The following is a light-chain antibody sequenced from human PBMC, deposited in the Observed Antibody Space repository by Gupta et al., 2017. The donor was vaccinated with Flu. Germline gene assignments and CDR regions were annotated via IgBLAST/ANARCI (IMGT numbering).Light chain of an antibody. Sequence: EIVMTHSPASLSVSAGERATLSCSASQSVSNNIAWYQQIPGQAPRLLIYGASTRATGPPARFSGRGSGTEFTLAISSLQSEAFALYYSHQSHNWPRTFGHGTRVEIK. CDR3: HQSHNWPRT. CDR2: GAS. J-gene: IGKJ1*01. V-gene: IGKV3-15*01. CDR1: QSVSNN.